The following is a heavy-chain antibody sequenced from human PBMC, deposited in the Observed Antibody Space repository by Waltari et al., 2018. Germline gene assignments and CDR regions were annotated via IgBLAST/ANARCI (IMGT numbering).Heavy chain of an antibody. CDR2: IYTRGST. Sequence: QVQLQESGPGLVKPSQTLSLTCTVSGGSISSGSYYWSWIRQPAGKGLEWIGRIYTRGSTNYNPSLKSRVTISVDTSKNQFSPKLSSVTAADTAVYYCARGDTAMSSSGAAYYFDYWGQGTLVTVSS. CDR3: ARGDTAMSSSGAAYYFDY. J-gene: IGHJ4*02. CDR1: GGSISSGSYY. V-gene: IGHV4-61*02. D-gene: IGHD5-18*01.